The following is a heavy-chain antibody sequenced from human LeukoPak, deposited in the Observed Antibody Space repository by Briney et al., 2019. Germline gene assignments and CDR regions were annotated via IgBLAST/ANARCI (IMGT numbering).Heavy chain of an antibody. CDR1: GAAYNAYY. CDR3: ARGLSTPRYYYDSSGYYRTYYYYYMDV. CDR2: INHSGST. Sequence: SETLSLTCAVYGAAYNAYYWSWIRQPPGKGLEWIGEINHSGSTNYNPSLKSRVTISVDTSKNQFSLKLSSVTAADTAVYYCARGLSTPRYYYDSSGYYRTYYYYYMDVWGKGTTVTVS. V-gene: IGHV4-34*01. D-gene: IGHD3-22*01. J-gene: IGHJ6*03.